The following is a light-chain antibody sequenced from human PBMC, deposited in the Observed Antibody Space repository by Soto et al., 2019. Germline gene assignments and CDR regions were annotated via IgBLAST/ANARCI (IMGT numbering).Light chain of an antibody. CDR3: SSFTRINSCV. Sequence: QSALTQPASVSGSPGQSITISCTGTSSDVGAYNYVSWYQQHPGKVPKLMIYDVSDRPSGVSNRFSGSKSGNTASLTISGLQAEDEADYYCSSFTRINSCVFGTGTKLTVL. CDR2: DVS. CDR1: SSDVGAYNY. V-gene: IGLV2-14*03. J-gene: IGLJ1*01.